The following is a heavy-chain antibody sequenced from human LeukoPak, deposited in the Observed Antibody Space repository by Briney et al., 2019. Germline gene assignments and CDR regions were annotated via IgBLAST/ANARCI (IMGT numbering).Heavy chain of an antibody. D-gene: IGHD3-10*01. J-gene: IGHJ6*02. Sequence: SETLSLTSTVSGYSISRGYYWGWIRQPPGKGLGWIGRIYHSGSTYYNPSLKSRVTISVDTSKNQFTLKLSSVTAADTAVYYCAREGGDYYGSGSYYYYYYGMDVWGQGTTVTVSS. CDR3: AREGGDYYGSGSYYYYYYGMDV. V-gene: IGHV4-38-2*02. CDR1: GYSISRGYY. CDR2: IYHSGST.